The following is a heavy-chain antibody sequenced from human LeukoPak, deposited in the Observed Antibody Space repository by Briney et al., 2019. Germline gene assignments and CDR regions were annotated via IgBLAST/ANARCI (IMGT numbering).Heavy chain of an antibody. CDR3: ARASLTGYYYDSSGYLDY. CDR2: ISAYNGNT. Sequence: ASLKVSCKASGYTFTSYGISWVRQAPGQGLEWMGWISAYNGNTNYAQKLQGRVTMTTDTSTSTAYMELRSLRSDDTAVYYCARASLTGYYYDSSGYLDYWGQGTLVTVSS. J-gene: IGHJ4*02. V-gene: IGHV1-18*01. D-gene: IGHD3-22*01. CDR1: GYTFTSYG.